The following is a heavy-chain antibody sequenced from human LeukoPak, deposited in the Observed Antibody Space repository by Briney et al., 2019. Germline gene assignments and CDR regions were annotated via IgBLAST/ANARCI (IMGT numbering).Heavy chain of an antibody. CDR2: IRYDGSNK. CDR3: AKDFHSSSWYVYYYYGMDV. CDR1: GFTFSSYG. Sequence: GGSLRLSCAASGFTFSSYGMHWVRQAPGKGLEWAAFIRYDGSNKYYADSVKGRFTISRDNSKNTLYLQMNSLRAEDTAVYYCAKDFHSSSWYVYYYYGMDVWGQGTTVTVSS. J-gene: IGHJ6*02. D-gene: IGHD6-13*01. V-gene: IGHV3-30*02.